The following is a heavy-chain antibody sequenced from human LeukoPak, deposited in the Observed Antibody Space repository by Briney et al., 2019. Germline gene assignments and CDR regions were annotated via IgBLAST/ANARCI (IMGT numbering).Heavy chain of an antibody. V-gene: IGHV7-4-1*02. CDR1: GYTFTTYA. CDR3: AKADYGDYSNWFDP. D-gene: IGHD4-17*01. J-gene: IGHJ5*02. Sequence: VASVKVSCKASGYTFTTYAMNWLRQSPGQGLEWMGWINTNTGTPTYAQGFTGRFVFSLDTSLSTAYLQISSLKAEDTAVYYCAKADYGDYSNWFDPWGQGTLVTVSS. CDR2: INTNTGTP.